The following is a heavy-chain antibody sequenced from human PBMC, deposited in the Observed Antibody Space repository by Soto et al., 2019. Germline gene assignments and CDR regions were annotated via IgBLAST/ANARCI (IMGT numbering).Heavy chain of an antibody. CDR1: GFTFSSYS. V-gene: IGHV3-48*01. CDR2: ISSSSSTI. CDR3: ARDSHIRIRGISYGMHV. J-gene: IGHJ6*02. D-gene: IGHD3-16*01. Sequence: GGSLRLSCAASGFTFSSYSMDWVRQAPGKGLEWVSYISSSSSTICYADSVKGRFTISRDNAKNTVYLQMNRLRAEDTPHYYCARDSHIRIRGISYGMHVWGQXTTVPVSS.